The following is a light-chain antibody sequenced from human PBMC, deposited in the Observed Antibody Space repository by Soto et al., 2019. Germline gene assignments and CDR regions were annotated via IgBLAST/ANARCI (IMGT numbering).Light chain of an antibody. V-gene: IGKV1-33*01. J-gene: IGKJ4*01. CDR2: HAS. CDR3: QQYDNFPLT. Sequence: DIQMTQSPSSLSGSVGDRVTFTCQASQDISTYLNWYQQKPGKAPKLLIYHASNLETGVPSRFSGSGSGTVFAFTITSLQPEDIATYYCQQYDNFPLTFGGGTRVEIK. CDR1: QDISTY.